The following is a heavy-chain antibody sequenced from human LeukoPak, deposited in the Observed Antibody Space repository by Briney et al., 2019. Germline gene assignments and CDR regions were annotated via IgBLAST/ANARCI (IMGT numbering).Heavy chain of an antibody. CDR1: GFTFCSYW. J-gene: IGHJ4*02. Sequence: GSLRLSCAPSGFTFCSYWMTGVPQAPGEGGGWVSSIVDDGSEINNLDAVYGRSTFSRDNAKNSQYPEMNSLRGEDTAVYSWARYPSRQFDLWGQGTPVTVSS. V-gene: IGHV3-7*01. CDR2: IVDDGSEI. CDR3: ARYPSRQFDL.